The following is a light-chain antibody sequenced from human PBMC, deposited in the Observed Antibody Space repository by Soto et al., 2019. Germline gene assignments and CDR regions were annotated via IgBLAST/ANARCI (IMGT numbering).Light chain of an antibody. CDR1: SSNIGSNY. Sequence: QSVLTQPPSASGTPGQRVTISCSGSSSNIGSNYVYWYQQLPGTAPKLLVYRNKQRPSGVPDRFSGSKSGTSASLAISGLRSEDEADYYCAAWDDSLSGQVFGTGTKVTV. CDR3: AAWDDSLSGQV. CDR2: RNK. J-gene: IGLJ1*01. V-gene: IGLV1-47*01.